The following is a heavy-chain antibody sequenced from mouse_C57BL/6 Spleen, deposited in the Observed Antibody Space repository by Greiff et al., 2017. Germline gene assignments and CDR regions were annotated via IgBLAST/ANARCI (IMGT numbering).Heavy chain of an antibody. CDR1: GFTFTDYY. CDR3: ARWLLRAMDY. Sequence: EVHLVESGGGLVQPGGSLSLSCAASGFTFTDYYMSWVRQPPGKALEWLGFIRNKANGYTTEYSASVKGRFTISRDNSQSILYLQMNALRAEDSATYYCARWLLRAMDYWGQGTSVTVSS. D-gene: IGHD2-3*01. CDR2: IRNKANGYTT. J-gene: IGHJ4*01. V-gene: IGHV7-3*01.